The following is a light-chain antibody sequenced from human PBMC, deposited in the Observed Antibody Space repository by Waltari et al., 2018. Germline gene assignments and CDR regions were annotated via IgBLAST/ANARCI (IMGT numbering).Light chain of an antibody. CDR3: QQYYSSPIT. V-gene: IGKV1-NL1*01. CDR1: QGISNS. CDR2: DAS. Sequence: DIQMTQSPSSLSASVGDRVTITCRASQGISNSLAWFQQKPGKAPKLLLFDASRLESGVPPRFSGSGSGTDYTLTINSLQPEDFATYYCQQYYSSPITFGQWTRLEIK. J-gene: IGKJ5*01.